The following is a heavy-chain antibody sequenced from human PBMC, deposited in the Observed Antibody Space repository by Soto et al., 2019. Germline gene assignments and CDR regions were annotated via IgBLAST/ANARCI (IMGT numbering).Heavy chain of an antibody. CDR3: ARDLGYCGGDCYFFDY. Sequence: SVKVSCKASGGTFSSYTIIWVRQAPGQGLEWMGGIIPIFGTANYAQKFQGRVTITADESTSTAYMELSSLRSEDTAVYYCARDLGYCGGDCYFFDYWGQGTLVTVSS. V-gene: IGHV1-69*13. D-gene: IGHD2-21*02. CDR1: GGTFSSYT. J-gene: IGHJ4*02. CDR2: IIPIFGTA.